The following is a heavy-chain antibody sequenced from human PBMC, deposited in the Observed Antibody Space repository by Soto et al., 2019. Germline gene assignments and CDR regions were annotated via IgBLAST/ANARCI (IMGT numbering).Heavy chain of an antibody. CDR2: ITTYNGNT. V-gene: IGHV1-18*01. Sequence: QVQLVQSGVEVREPGASVKVSCKAVRYIFTNYGVSWVRQAPGQRLEWMGWITTYNGNTEYAQKFQGRVTMTTDASTSTAYMELGSLRSDDTAIYYCARALTGYGMDVWGQGTTVTVSS. CDR3: ARALTGYGMDV. CDR1: RYIFTNYG. J-gene: IGHJ6*02.